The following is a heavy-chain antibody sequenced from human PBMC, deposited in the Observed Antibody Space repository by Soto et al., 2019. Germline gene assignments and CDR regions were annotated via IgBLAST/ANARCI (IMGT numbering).Heavy chain of an antibody. CDR1: GGSISNKRYY. Sequence: PSETLSLTCTVSGGSISNKRYYWGWIRQPPGKGLEWIGSIHYSGSTYDNPSLKSRVTISVDTSKNQLSLKLKSVTAADTAVYYCTRHVSIGYSTHTRCDLLSWFDAWGPGTQVTVSS. J-gene: IGHJ5*02. CDR2: IHYSGST. V-gene: IGHV4-39*01. CDR3: TRHVSIGYSTHTRCDLLSWFDA. D-gene: IGHD2-2*01.